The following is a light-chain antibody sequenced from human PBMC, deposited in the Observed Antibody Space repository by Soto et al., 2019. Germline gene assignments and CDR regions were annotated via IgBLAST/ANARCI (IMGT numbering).Light chain of an antibody. CDR1: RSISSY. CDR2: AAS. CDR3: LQDYDYPRT. Sequence: DIKMTQSPSSLSASVGDRVTITYRASRSISSYLNWYQQKPGKAPKLLIYAASSLQSGVPSRFSGSGSGTDFTLTISSLQPEDFATYYCLQDYDYPRTFGQGTKVDI. V-gene: IGKV1-39*01. J-gene: IGKJ1*01.